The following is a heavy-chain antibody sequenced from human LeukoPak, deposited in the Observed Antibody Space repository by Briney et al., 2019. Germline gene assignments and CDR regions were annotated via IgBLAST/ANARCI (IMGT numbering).Heavy chain of an antibody. D-gene: IGHD3-3*01. CDR1: GGSFSGYY. CDR2: INHSGST. V-gene: IGHV4-34*01. Sequence: PSETLSLTCAVYGGSFSGYYWSWIRQPPGKGLEWIGEINHSGSTNYNPSLKSRVTISVDTSKNQFSLKLSSVTAADTAVYYCARGLYYDFWSGYSHFDYWGQGTLVTVSS. J-gene: IGHJ4*02. CDR3: ARGLYYDFWSGYSHFDY.